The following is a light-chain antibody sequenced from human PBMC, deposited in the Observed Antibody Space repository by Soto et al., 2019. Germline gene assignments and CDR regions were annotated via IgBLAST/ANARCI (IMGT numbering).Light chain of an antibody. V-gene: IGKV3-20*01. J-gene: IGKJ5*01. CDR2: GAS. CDR1: QSVSSR. Sequence: EIVMTQSPCTLSLSPGERATLSCRASQSVSSRLAGYQQKPGQAPRLLISGASSRATGIPDRFSGSGSGTDFTLTISRLEPEDFALYYCQHYVERSPITFGQGTRLEI. CDR3: QHYVERSPIT.